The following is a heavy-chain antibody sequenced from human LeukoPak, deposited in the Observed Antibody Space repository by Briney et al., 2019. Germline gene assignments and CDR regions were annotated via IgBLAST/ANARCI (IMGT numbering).Heavy chain of an antibody. CDR2: IYYSGST. D-gene: IGHD6-13*01. CDR3: ARYKYSSSWSSFDY. Sequence: SETLSLICTVSGGSISSSSYYWGWIRQPPGKGLEWIGSIYYSGSTYYNPSLKSRVTISVDRSKNQFSLKLSSVTAADTAVYYCARYKYSSSWSSFDYWGQGTLVTVSS. CDR1: GGSISSSSYY. J-gene: IGHJ4*02. V-gene: IGHV4-39*07.